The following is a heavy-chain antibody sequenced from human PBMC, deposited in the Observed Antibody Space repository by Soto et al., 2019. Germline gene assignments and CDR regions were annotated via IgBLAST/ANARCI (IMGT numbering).Heavy chain of an antibody. D-gene: IGHD3-10*01. CDR1: GCTFSSYW. Sequence: EVQLVESGGGLVQPGGSLRLSCAASGCTFSSYWMSWVRQAPGKGLEWVANIKQDGSEKYYVDSVKGRFTISRDNAKNSLYLQMNSLRAEDTAVYYCARDETYYYGSGPVGGQGTLVTVSS. CDR3: ARDETYYYGSGPV. J-gene: IGHJ4*02. V-gene: IGHV3-7*01. CDR2: IKQDGSEK.